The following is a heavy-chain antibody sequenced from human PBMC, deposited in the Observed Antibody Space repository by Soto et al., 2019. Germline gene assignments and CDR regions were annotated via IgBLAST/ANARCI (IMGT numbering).Heavy chain of an antibody. Sequence: QVQLVQSGAEVKKPGSSVKVSCKASGGTFSSYAISWVRQAPGQGLEWMGGIIPIFGTANYAQKCQGRVTITADKSTITAYMERSRLRSEDTAVYYCARETSVYSGSYHAAWFDPWGQGTLVTVSS. D-gene: IGHD1-26*01. CDR3: ARETSVYSGSYHAAWFDP. J-gene: IGHJ5*02. CDR1: GGTFSSYA. V-gene: IGHV1-69*06. CDR2: IIPIFGTA.